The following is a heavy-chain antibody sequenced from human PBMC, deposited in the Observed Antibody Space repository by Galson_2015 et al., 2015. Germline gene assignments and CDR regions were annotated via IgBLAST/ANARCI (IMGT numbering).Heavy chain of an antibody. CDR3: ARTSAIGTDY. V-gene: IGHV6-1*01. CDR2: TYYNSKWYN. D-gene: IGHD1-1*01. CDR1: GDSASSNSAA. Sequence: CAISGDSASSNSAAWNWIRQSPSRGLEWLGRTYYNSKWYNDYASSVKSRISISPDTSKNQFSLHLNSVTPEDTAVYYCARTSAIGTDYWGQGTLVAVSS. J-gene: IGHJ4*02.